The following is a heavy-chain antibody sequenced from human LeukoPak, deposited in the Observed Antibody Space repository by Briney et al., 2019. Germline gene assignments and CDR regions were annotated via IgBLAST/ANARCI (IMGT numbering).Heavy chain of an antibody. CDR1: GGSISSYY. CDR3: ARASSGWSFDP. V-gene: IGHV4-59*01. Sequence: PSETLSLTCTVSGGSISSYYWSWIRQPPGKGLEWIAYIYYSGNTNYNPSLKSRVTISVDTSKNQFSLKLTSVTAADTAVYYCARASSGWSFDPWGQGTLVTVSS. J-gene: IGHJ5*02. D-gene: IGHD6-6*01. CDR2: IYYSGNT.